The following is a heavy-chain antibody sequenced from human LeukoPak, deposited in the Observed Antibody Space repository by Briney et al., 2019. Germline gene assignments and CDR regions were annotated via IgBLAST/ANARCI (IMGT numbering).Heavy chain of an antibody. J-gene: IGHJ4*02. D-gene: IGHD5-12*01. CDR3: ARDSGIWDIVATPDDY. CDR2: ISYDGSNK. V-gene: IGHV3-30*04. CDR1: GFTFSSYA. Sequence: GGSLRLSCAASGFTFSSYAMHWVRQAPGKGLEWVAVISYDGSNKYYADSVKGRFTISRDNSKNTLYLQMNSLRAEDTAVYYCARDSGIWDIVATPDDYWGQGTLVTVSS.